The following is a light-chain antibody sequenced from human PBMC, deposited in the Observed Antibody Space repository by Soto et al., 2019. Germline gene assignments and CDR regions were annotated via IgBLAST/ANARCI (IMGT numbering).Light chain of an antibody. CDR2: ANQ. CDR1: TSNIATNN. Sequence: QSVLTQPPSASGTPGQRGTISCSGTTSNIATNNVNWYQHLPGTAPKLLIYANQYRPSGVPDRFSGSKSGSSASLAISGLQAEDEADYFCAAWDDDLRGPLFGGATKLTVL. J-gene: IGLJ2*01. V-gene: IGLV1-44*01. CDR3: AAWDDDLRGPL.